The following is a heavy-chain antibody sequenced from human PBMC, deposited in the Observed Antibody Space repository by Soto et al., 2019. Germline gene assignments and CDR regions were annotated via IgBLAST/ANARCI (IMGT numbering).Heavy chain of an antibody. CDR1: GFTFSSYG. CDR2: IWYDGSKK. J-gene: IGHJ4*02. Sequence: HPGGSLRLSCAASGFTFSSYGMHWVRQAPGKGLEWVAVIWYDGSKKYYADSVKGRFTISRDNSKNTLYLQMDSLRAEDTAMYYCARDLRYCRRGTCNQYFDYWGQGTPVTVSS. V-gene: IGHV3-33*01. CDR3: ARDLRYCRRGTCNQYFDY. D-gene: IGHD2-15*01.